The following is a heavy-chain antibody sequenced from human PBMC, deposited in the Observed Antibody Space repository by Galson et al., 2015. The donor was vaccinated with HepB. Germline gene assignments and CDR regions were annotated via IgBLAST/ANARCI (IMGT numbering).Heavy chain of an antibody. J-gene: IGHJ4*02. D-gene: IGHD1-1*01. Sequence: SLRLSCAASGFTFGAYSMNWVRQAPGKGLEWVSYIHSSSSTIYYADSVKGRFTISRDNARSSLQLQMDSLRDEDTAVYYCARDRRNADLDYWGQGTLVTVSS. V-gene: IGHV3-48*02. CDR1: GFTFGAYS. CDR3: ARDRRNADLDY. CDR2: IHSSSSTI.